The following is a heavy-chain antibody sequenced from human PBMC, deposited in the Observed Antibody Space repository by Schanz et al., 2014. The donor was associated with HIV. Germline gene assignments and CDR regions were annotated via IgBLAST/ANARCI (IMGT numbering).Heavy chain of an antibody. D-gene: IGHD4-17*01. J-gene: IGHJ4*02. CDR2: IWYDGSNK. V-gene: IGHV3-33*08. CDR3: ATAAVTDYSDN. Sequence: QVQLVESGGGVVQPGRSLRLSCAASGFTFSTCGMHWARQAPGKGRECVAFIWYDGSNKVYADSVKGRFTISRDNSKNTLYLQMNSLRAEDTAVYYCATAAVTDYSDNWGQGTLVTVSS. CDR1: GFTFSTCG.